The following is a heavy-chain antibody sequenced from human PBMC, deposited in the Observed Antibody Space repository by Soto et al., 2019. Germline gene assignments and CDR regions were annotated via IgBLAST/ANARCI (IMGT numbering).Heavy chain of an antibody. CDR3: ARVVRSHDYGHYYYGMDV. V-gene: IGHV1-18*01. J-gene: IGHJ6*02. CDR2: ISIYNGNT. Sequence: ASVKVSCKASGYTFTSYGISWVRQAPGQGLEWMGWISIYNGNTNYAQKLQGRVTMTTDTSTSTAYMELRSLRSDDTAVYYCARVVRSHDYGHYYYGMDVWGQGTTVTVSS. CDR1: GYTFTSYG. D-gene: IGHD4-17*01.